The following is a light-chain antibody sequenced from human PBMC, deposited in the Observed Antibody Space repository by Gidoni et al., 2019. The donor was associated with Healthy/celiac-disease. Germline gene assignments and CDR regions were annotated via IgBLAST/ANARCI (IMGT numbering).Light chain of an antibody. J-gene: IGKJ1*01. V-gene: IGKV1-17*01. CDR1: QGNRNH. Sequence: DIHITQSPSSLSASVGDRVTITCLASQGNRNHLGWYQQKPGKAPKLLIYAASSLQSGVPSRFSGSGSGTEFTLTISSLQPEDFATYYCLQHNSYPRTFGQGTKVEIK. CDR3: LQHNSYPRT. CDR2: AAS.